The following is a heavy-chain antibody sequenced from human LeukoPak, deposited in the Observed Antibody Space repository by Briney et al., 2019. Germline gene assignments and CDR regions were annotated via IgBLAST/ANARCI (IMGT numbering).Heavy chain of an antibody. CDR1: GFTFSSYW. J-gene: IGHJ3*02. D-gene: IGHD3-16*02. V-gene: IGHV3-74*01. CDR3: VRNSEEYVRGSYRYADAFDI. CDR2: INSDGSST. Sequence: GGSLRLSCAASGFTFSSYWMHWVRQAPGKGLVWVSRINSDGSSTTYADSVKGRFSISRDNAKNTLFLQMSSLRGEDTAVYYCVRNSEEYVRGSYRYADAFDIWGQGTMVTVTS.